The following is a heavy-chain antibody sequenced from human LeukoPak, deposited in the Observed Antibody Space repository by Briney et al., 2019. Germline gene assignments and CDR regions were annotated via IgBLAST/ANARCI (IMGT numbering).Heavy chain of an antibody. CDR3: AREGYYYGSGSYQGDY. V-gene: IGHV1-18*04. CDR2: ISAYNDNT. D-gene: IGHD3-10*01. CDR1: GYTFTSYG. Sequence: ASVKVSCKASGYTFTSYGISWVRQAPGQGLEWMGWISAYNDNTNYAQKLQGRVTMTTDTSTSTAYMELRSLRSDDTAVYYCAREGYYYGSGSYQGDYWGQGTLVTVSS. J-gene: IGHJ4*02.